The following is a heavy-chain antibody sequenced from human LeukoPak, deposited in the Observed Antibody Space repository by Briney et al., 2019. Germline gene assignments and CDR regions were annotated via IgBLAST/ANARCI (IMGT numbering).Heavy chain of an antibody. CDR3: AKDRVWYYDSSGPDAFDI. CDR2: IAWNTGTI. V-gene: IGHV3-9*03. CDR1: GFTFDDYA. J-gene: IGHJ3*02. D-gene: IGHD3-22*01. Sequence: GGSLRLSCAASGFTFDDYAMHWVRHAPGKGLEWVSGIAWNTGTIGYGDSVKGRFTISRDNAKNSLYLQMNSLRPEDMALYYCAKDRVWYYDSSGPDAFDIWGQGTMVTVSS.